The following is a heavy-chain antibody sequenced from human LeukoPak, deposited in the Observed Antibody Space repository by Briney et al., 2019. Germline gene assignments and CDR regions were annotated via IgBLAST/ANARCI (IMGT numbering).Heavy chain of an antibody. CDR2: ISGSGGST. CDR3: ANLGGYSYGGFDY. V-gene: IGHV3-23*01. CDR1: GFTFSSYA. J-gene: IGHJ4*02. D-gene: IGHD5-18*01. Sequence: GGSLRLSCAASGFTFSSYAMSWVRQAPGKGLEWVSAISGSGGSTYYADSVKGRFTISRDNSKNTLYLQMNSLRAEDTAVYYCANLGGYSYGGFDYWGQGTLVTASS.